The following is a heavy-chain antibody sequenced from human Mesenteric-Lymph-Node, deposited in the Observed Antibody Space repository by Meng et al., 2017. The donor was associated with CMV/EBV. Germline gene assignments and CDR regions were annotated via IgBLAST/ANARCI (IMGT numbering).Heavy chain of an antibody. CDR2: ISGSGAST. D-gene: IGHD3-10*01. J-gene: IGHJ4*02. CDR1: GFTFKNYA. V-gene: IGHV3-23*01. Sequence: GESLKISCAASGFTFKNYAMNWVRQAPGKGLEWVSTISGSGASTYYADSVKGRLTISRDNSKNTLYLQMNSLRADDTAVYYCARSNFPTVGIIARELGYWGQGTLVTVSS. CDR3: ARSNFPTVGIIARELGY.